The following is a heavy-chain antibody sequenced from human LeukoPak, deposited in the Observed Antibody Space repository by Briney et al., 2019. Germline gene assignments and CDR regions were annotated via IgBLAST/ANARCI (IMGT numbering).Heavy chain of an antibody. CDR2: IYYSGST. Sequence: SETLSLTCTVSGGSISSYYWSWIRQPPGKGLEWIGYIYYSGSTNYNPSLKSRVTISVDTSKNQFSLTLSSVTAADTAVYYCARDGPRSITGTTDFFDYWGQGTLVTVSS. CDR3: ARDGPRSITGTTDFFDY. CDR1: GGSISSYY. J-gene: IGHJ4*02. D-gene: IGHD1-7*01. V-gene: IGHV4-59*01.